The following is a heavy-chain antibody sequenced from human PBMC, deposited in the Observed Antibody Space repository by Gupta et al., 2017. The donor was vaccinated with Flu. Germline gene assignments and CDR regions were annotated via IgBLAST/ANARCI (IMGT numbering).Heavy chain of an antibody. J-gene: IGHJ6*02. CDR3: ATPPCTVTTTPGYYYYAMYV. D-gene: IGHD4-4*01. V-gene: IGHV1-69*01. CDR1: GGTFIASS. Sequence: QVQLVQSGPEVKKPGSSVKVSCKSSGGTFIASSISCVRQAPGQGLEWMGGVIPLFGKTNYAQKFQGRLTSTADESTRTAYMELSSLTSEDTAVYYCATPPCTVTTTPGYYYYAMYVWGQGTTVTVSS. CDR2: VIPLFGKT.